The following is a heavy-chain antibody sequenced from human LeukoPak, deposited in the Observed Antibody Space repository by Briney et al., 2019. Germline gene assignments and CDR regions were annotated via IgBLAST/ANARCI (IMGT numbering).Heavy chain of an antibody. CDR1: GFTFSSSW. J-gene: IGHJ4*02. D-gene: IGHD2-2*01. V-gene: IGHV3-7*03. CDR3: ARDPCHGAPDY. Sequence: GGSLRPSCVASGFTFSSSWMSWVRRAPGKGLEWVANIKQDGTEEYYVDSVRGRFSISKDNAKNSLYLQMNSLRAEDTAVYYCARDPCHGAPDYWGQGALVTVSS. CDR2: IKQDGTEE.